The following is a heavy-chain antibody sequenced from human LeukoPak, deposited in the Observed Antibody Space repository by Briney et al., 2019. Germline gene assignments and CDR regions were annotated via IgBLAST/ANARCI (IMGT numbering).Heavy chain of an antibody. CDR3: ARRSDSGSDDGEDYFDY. CDR1: GGSIYSTTFY. V-gene: IGHV4-39*01. D-gene: IGHD1-26*01. CDR2: LYYDGST. Sequence: SETLSLACTVSGGSIYSTTFYWGWIRQPPGKGLEWIGSLYYDGSTYHNPSLKSRVTISVDTSNNQFSLKLTSVTAADTAVYFCARRSDSGSDDGEDYFDYWGQGTLVTVSS. J-gene: IGHJ4*02.